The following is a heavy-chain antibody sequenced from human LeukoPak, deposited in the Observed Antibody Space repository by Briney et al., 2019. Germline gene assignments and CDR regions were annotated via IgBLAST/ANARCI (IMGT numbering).Heavy chain of an antibody. Sequence: SETLSLTCTVSGGSISSSSYYWGWIRQPPGKGLEWIGSIYYSGSTYYNPSLKSRVTISVDRSKNQFSLKLSSVTAADTAVYYCARARYCSSTSCYSNWYFDLWGRGTLVTVSS. J-gene: IGHJ2*01. CDR3: ARARYCSSTSCYSNWYFDL. D-gene: IGHD2-2*01. V-gene: IGHV4-39*07. CDR1: GGSISSSSYY. CDR2: IYYSGST.